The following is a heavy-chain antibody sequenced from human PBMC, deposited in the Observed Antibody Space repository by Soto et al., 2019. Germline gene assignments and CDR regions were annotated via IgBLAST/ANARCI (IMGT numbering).Heavy chain of an antibody. Sequence: QVQLVQSGAEVKKPGASVKVSCKASGYTFTSYGISWVRQAPGQGLEWMGWISAYNGNKNYAQKLQGRVTRTTDTAQSTAYMELRSLISDDTAVYYCAREGSQSPHFDYWGQGTLVAVSS. D-gene: IGHD2-15*01. J-gene: IGHJ4*02. V-gene: IGHV1-18*01. CDR1: GYTFTSYG. CDR2: ISAYNGNK. CDR3: AREGSQSPHFDY.